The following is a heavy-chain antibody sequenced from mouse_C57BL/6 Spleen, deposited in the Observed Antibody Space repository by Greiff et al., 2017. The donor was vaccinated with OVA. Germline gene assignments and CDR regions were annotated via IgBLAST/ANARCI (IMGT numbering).Heavy chain of an antibody. CDR2: INPGSGGT. Sequence: VQGVESGAELVRPGTSVKVSCKASGYAFTNYLIEWVKQRPGQGLEWIGVINPGSGGTNYNEKFKGKATLTADKSSSTAYMQLSSLTSEDSAVYFCARRGYYSNFFDYWGQGTTLTVSS. CDR3: ARRGYYSNFFDY. V-gene: IGHV1-54*01. J-gene: IGHJ2*01. D-gene: IGHD2-5*01. CDR1: GYAFTNYL.